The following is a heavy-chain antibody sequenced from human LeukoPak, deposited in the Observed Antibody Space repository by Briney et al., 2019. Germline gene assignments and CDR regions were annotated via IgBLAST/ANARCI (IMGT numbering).Heavy chain of an antibody. Sequence: SETLSLICTVSGGSISSYYWSWIRQPPGKGLEWIGYIYYSGSTNYNPSLKSRVTISVDTSKNQFSLKLSSVTAADTAVYYCARRNIAVADYDAFDIWGQGTMVTVSS. CDR3: ARRNIAVADYDAFDI. D-gene: IGHD6-19*01. CDR2: IYYSGST. J-gene: IGHJ3*02. CDR1: GGSISSYY. V-gene: IGHV4-59*08.